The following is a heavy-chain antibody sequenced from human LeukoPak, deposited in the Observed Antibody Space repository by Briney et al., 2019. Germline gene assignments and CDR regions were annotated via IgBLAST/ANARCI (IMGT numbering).Heavy chain of an antibody. Sequence: SQTLSLTCTVSSGFISSGGYYWSWIRQHPGKGLEWIGYIYYSGSTYYNPSLKSRVTISVDTSKNQFSLKLSSVTAADTAVYYCATYLWGSYRHDYWGQGTLVTVSS. CDR1: SGFISSGGYY. D-gene: IGHD3-16*02. CDR2: IYYSGST. CDR3: ATYLWGSYRHDY. J-gene: IGHJ4*02. V-gene: IGHV4-31*03.